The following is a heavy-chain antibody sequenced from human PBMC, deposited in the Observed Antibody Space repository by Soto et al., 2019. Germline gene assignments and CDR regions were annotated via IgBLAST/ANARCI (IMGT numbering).Heavy chain of an antibody. CDR3: ARGVTGGIAVAGTSAAEVRGYYLDY. CDR2: ISSSSSSTI. CDR1: GFTFSNYS. V-gene: IGHV3-48*02. Sequence: GSLRLSCAASGFTFSNYSMNWVRQAPGKGLEWVSYISSSSSSTIYYADSVKGRFTISRDNAKNSLYLQMNSLRDEDSAFYYCARGVTGGIAVAGTSAAEVRGYYLDYWGQGT. J-gene: IGHJ4*02. D-gene: IGHD6-19*01.